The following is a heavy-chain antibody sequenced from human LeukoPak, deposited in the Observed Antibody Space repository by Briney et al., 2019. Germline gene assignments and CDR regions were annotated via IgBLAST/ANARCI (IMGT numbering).Heavy chain of an antibody. CDR3: ARLDSSGRSIDDY. J-gene: IGHJ4*02. D-gene: IGHD3-22*01. V-gene: IGHV4-39*01. Sequence: SETLSLTCTVSGGSFSSSSYYWGWIRQPPGKGLEWIGSIFYTGNTYYNPSLKSRVTISVDTSKNQFSLKLSSVTAADTAVFDCARLDSSGRSIDDYWGQGTLVTVSS. CDR2: IFYTGNT. CDR1: GGSFSSSSYY.